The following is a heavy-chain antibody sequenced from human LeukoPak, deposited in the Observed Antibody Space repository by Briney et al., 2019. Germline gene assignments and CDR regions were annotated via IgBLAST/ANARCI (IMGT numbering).Heavy chain of an antibody. Sequence: SETLSLTCTVSGGSISSGGYYWSWIRQHPGKGLEWIGYIYYSGSTNYNPSLKSRVTISIDTSNNQFSLKLSSVTAADTAVYYCARVAVAGTRLYGLDVWGQGTTVTVSS. D-gene: IGHD6-19*01. J-gene: IGHJ6*02. V-gene: IGHV4-61*08. CDR3: ARVAVAGTRLYGLDV. CDR1: GGSISSGGYY. CDR2: IYYSGST.